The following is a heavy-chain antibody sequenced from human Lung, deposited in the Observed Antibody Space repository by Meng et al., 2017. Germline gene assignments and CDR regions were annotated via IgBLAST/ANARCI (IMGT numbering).Heavy chain of an antibody. V-gene: IGHV4-34*01. CDR3: ARGPTTMAHDFDY. D-gene: IGHD4-11*01. Sequence: QLQLQQWGAGLLNTSETLSITCVVAGGSFSDYYWSWIRQPPGKGLEWIGEINHSGSTNYNPSLESRATISVDTSQNNLSLKLSSVTAADSAVYYCARGPTTMAHDFDYWGQGTLVTGSS. CDR2: INHSGST. CDR1: GGSFSDYY. J-gene: IGHJ4*02.